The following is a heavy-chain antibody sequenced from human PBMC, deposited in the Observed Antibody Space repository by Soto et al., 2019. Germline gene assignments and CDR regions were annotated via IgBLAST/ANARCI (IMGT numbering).Heavy chain of an antibody. V-gene: IGHV3-23*01. D-gene: IGHD1-26*01. CDR2: LVGSGGGI. J-gene: IGHJ3*01. CDR1: GFSFSAYA. CDR3: AKDLMARNNLWEPFDL. Sequence: EGQLLESGGGLVQPGGSLRLSCAASGFSFSAYAMSWVRQAPGKGLQWVSGLVGSGGGIQYADSVRGRFTVSRDNSKNTLYLQMDGLRAEDTAVYYCAKDLMARNNLWEPFDLWDQGTEVTVAS.